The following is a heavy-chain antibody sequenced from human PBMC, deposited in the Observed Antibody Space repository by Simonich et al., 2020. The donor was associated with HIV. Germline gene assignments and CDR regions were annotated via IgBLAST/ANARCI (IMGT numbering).Heavy chain of an antibody. Sequence: EVQLVESGGGLVKPGGSLRLSCAASGFTFSSYSMNWVRQAQGKGLEWVSSIRSSSKYIYYADSVKGRCTISRDNAKNSLYLQMNSLRAEDTAVYYCARDTGGLAVAGTGVDYWGQGTLVTVSS. CDR1: GFTFSSYS. V-gene: IGHV3-21*01. CDR3: ARDTGGLAVAGTGVDY. J-gene: IGHJ4*02. D-gene: IGHD6-19*01. CDR2: IRSSSKYI.